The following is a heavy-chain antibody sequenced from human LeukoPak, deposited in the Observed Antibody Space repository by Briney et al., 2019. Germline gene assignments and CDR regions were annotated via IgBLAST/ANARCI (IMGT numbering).Heavy chain of an antibody. CDR1: GFAFTRYW. J-gene: IGHJ4*02. Sequence: GGSLRLSCAASGFAFTRYWMHWVRQVPGKGLVWVSRINIDGTTTNYADSVKGRFTVSRDNAKNTLFLQLSSLRVEETAVYYCARDSYEVGATSDYWGQGTLVTVSS. V-gene: IGHV3-74*01. CDR2: INIDGTTT. CDR3: ARDSYEVGATSDY. D-gene: IGHD1-26*01.